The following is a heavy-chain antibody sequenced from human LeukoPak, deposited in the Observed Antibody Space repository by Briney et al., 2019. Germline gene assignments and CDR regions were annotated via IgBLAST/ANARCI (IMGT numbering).Heavy chain of an antibody. D-gene: IGHD7-27*01. V-gene: IGHV3-48*04. J-gene: IGHJ4*02. CDR3: AKEEAWGVNAFDF. CDR2: ISSSSSTI. Sequence: GGSLRLSCAASGFTFSSYSMNWVRQAPGKGLEWVSYISSSSSTIYYADSVKGRFTISRDNAKNSLYLQMNSLRAEDTAVYYCAKEEAWGVNAFDFWGQGILVTVSS. CDR1: GFTFSSYS.